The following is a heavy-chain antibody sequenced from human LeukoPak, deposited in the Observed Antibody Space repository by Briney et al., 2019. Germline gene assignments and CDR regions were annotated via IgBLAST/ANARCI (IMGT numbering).Heavy chain of an antibody. CDR2: IVVGSGNT. D-gene: IGHD3-16*02. CDR3: AAVKYDYVWGSYLPSPFDP. CDR1: GFTFTSSA. J-gene: IGHJ5*02. V-gene: IGHV1-58*02. Sequence: ASVKVSCKASGFTFTSSAMQWVRQARGQRLEWIGWIVVGSGNTNYAQKFQERVTITRDMSTSTAYMELSSLRSEDTAVYYCAAVKYDYVWGSYLPSPFDPWGQGTLVTVSS.